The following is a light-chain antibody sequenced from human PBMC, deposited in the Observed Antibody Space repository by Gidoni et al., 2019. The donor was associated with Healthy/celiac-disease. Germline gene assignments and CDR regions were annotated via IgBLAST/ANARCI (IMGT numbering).Light chain of an antibody. J-gene: IGKJ5*01. CDR1: QGISSY. CDR3: QQYYSYPHT. CDR2: ATS. V-gene: IGKV1-8*01. Sequence: ALRMTHSPSSFSASTGDRVTITCRSSQGISSYLAWYQQKPGKAPKLLIYATSTLQSGVPSRFSGSGSGTDFTLTISCLQSEDFATYYCQQYYSYPHTCGQETRLEIK.